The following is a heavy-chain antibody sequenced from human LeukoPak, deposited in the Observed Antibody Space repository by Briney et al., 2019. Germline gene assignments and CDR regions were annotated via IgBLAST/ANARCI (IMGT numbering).Heavy chain of an antibody. Sequence: ASVKVSCKVSGYTLTELSMHWVRQAPGKGLEWMGGFDPEDGETIYAQKFQGRVTMTEDTSTDTAYMELSSQRSEDTAVYYCATPLGTGPYYFDYWGQGTLVTVSS. CDR3: ATPLGTGPYYFDY. V-gene: IGHV1-24*01. CDR1: GYTLTELS. CDR2: FDPEDGET. D-gene: IGHD3/OR15-3a*01. J-gene: IGHJ4*02.